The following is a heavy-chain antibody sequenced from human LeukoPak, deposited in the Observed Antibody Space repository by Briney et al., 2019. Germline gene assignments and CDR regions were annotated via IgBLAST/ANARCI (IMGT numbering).Heavy chain of an antibody. D-gene: IGHD3-16*01. CDR3: ARVAGGFDP. Sequence: GGSLRLSCAASGFTFSSYSMNWVRQAPGKGLEWVSYISSSSSTIYYADSVQGRFTISRDNAKNSLYLQMNSLRAEDTAVYCCARVAGGFDPWGQGTLVTVSS. J-gene: IGHJ5*02. V-gene: IGHV3-48*04. CDR1: GFTFSSYS. CDR2: ISSSSSTI.